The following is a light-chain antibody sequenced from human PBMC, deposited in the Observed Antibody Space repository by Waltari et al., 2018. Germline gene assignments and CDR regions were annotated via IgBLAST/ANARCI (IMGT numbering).Light chain of an antibody. J-gene: IGLJ3*02. CDR1: SGSIASNY. Sequence: NFMLTQPHSVSESPGQTVTISCTRSSGSIASNYVQWYQQRPAYSPTTVIYEDNQRPSGEPDRYASSIDSYSNTASLIISGLKREDDADYFSEYYVSSSPCVVGGGTKLTVL. CDR3: EYYVSSSPCV. CDR2: EDN. V-gene: IGLV6-57*01.